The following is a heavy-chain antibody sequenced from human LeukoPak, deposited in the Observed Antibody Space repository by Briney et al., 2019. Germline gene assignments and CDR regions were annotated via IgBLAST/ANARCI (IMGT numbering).Heavy chain of an antibody. Sequence: TGGSLRLSCAASGFAVDSRFMNWVRQAPGMGLQWVSFITPAGHRDYTDSVKGRFTITRDNSKNTVSLQMNSLRVDDSAIYFCARRDSGTTTFDFWGQGTLVTVSS. CDR2: ITPAGHR. D-gene: IGHD3-10*01. CDR3: ARRDSGTTTFDF. J-gene: IGHJ4*02. CDR1: GFAVDSRF. V-gene: IGHV3-66*01.